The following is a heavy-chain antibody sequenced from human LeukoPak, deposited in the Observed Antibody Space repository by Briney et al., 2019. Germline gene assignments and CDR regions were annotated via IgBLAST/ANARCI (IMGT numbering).Heavy chain of an antibody. V-gene: IGHV3-7*01. CDR2: IKQDGSEK. D-gene: IGHD3-22*01. CDR3: ARDRATMIVVDYYGMDV. CDR1: GFTFSSYW. J-gene: IGHJ6*02. Sequence: GGSLRLSGAASGFTFSSYWMSWVRQAPGKGLEWVANIKQDGSEKYYVDSVKGRFTISRDNAKNSLYLQMNSLRAEDTAVYYCARDRATMIVVDYYGMDVWGQGTTVTVSS.